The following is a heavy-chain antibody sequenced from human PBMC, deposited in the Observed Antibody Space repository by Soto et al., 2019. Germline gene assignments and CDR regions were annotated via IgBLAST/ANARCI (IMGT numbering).Heavy chain of an antibody. CDR1: GYTFTSYG. D-gene: IGHD4-17*01. CDR2: ISAYNGNT. V-gene: IGHV1-18*01. J-gene: IGHJ6*03. CDR3: ARDSRYYGGTRGRYYYYYMDV. Sequence: ASVKVSCKASGYTFTSYGISWVRQAPGQGLEWMGWISAYNGNTNYAQKLQGRVTMTTDTSTSTAYMELRSLRSDDTAVYYCARDSRYYGGTRGRYYYYYMDVWGKGTTVTVS.